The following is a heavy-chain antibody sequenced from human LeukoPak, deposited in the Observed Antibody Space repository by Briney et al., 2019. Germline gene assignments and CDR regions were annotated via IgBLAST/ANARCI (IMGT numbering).Heavy chain of an antibody. CDR2: INHSGST. Sequence: SETLSLTCAVYGGSFSGYYWSWIRQPPGKGLEWIGEINHSGSTNYNPSLKSRVTISVDTSKNQFSLKLSSVTAADTAVYYCARAIAKKPCDYWGQGTLVTVSS. CDR3: ARAIAKKPCDY. CDR1: GGSFSGYY. V-gene: IGHV4-34*01. J-gene: IGHJ4*02. D-gene: IGHD1-26*01.